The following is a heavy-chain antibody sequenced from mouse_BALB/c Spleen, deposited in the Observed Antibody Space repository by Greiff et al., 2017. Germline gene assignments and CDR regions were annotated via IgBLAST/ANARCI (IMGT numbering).Heavy chain of an antibody. V-gene: IGHV1-4*01. CDR3: ARGGWDEGFAY. J-gene: IGHJ3*01. CDR1: GYTFTSYT. Sequence: VKLMESGAELARPGASVKMSCKASGYTFTSYTMHWVKQRPGQGLEWIGYINPSSGYTNYNQKFKDKATLTADKSSSTAYMQLSSLTSEDSAVYYCARGGWDEGFAYWGQGTLVTVSA. CDR2: INPSSGYT. D-gene: IGHD4-1*01.